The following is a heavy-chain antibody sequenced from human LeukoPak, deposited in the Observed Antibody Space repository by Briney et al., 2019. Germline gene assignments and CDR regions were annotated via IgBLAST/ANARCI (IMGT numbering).Heavy chain of an antibody. V-gene: IGHV3-23*01. D-gene: IGHD6-19*01. CDR2: MSGSGSST. Sequence: PGGSLRLSCAASGFTFKTYAMNWVRQVPGKGPEWVSSMSGSGSSTDYADSVEGRFTISRDNSKNTLYLQMNSLRAEDTALYYCAKDAQGLVRGGIYFDFWGQGSLVTVSS. J-gene: IGHJ4*02. CDR3: AKDAQGLVRGGIYFDF. CDR1: GFTFKTYA.